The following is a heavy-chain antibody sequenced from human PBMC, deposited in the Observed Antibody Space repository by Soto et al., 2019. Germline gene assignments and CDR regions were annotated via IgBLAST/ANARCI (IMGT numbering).Heavy chain of an antibody. CDR2: VSGSGVT. CDR1: GFTFSSYA. D-gene: IGHD2-21*01. J-gene: IGHJ6*02. V-gene: IGHV3-23*01. Sequence: GGSLRLSCAASGFTFSSYAMSWVRQAPGKGLEWVSAVSGSGVTYYPESEKGRFTISRDNSKSILYLQMNSLRAEDTAIYYCAAIRSQLLSFYGMDVWGQGTTVTVSS. CDR3: AAIRSQLLSFYGMDV.